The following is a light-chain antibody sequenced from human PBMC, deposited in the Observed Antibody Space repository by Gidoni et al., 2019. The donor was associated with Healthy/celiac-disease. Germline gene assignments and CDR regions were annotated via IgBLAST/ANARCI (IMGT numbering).Light chain of an antibody. V-gene: IGLV3-21*03. CDR2: DDS. J-gene: IGLJ2*01. CDR1: NIGSKS. CDR3: QVWDSSSDHPV. Sequence: SHVPTQPPSVSVAPGKTARSTCGGNNIGSKSGHWYQQKPGQAPVLVVYDDSDRPSGIPERFSGSNSGNTATLTISRVEAGDEADYYCQVWDSSSDHPVFGGGTKLTVL.